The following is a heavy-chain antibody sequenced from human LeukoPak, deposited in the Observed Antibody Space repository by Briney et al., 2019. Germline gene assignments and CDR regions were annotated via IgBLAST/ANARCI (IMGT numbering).Heavy chain of an antibody. J-gene: IGHJ6*03. CDR3: AKDGGEYYDILTGYYPRLYYMDV. CDR2: FSGSGGST. CDR1: GFTFSSYA. Sequence: GGSLRLSCAASGFTFSSYAMSWVRQAPGKGLEWVSAFSGSGGSTYYADSVKGRFTISRDNSKSTLYLQMNSLRAEDTAVYYCAKDGGEYYDILTGYYPRLYYMDVWGKGTTVTISS. D-gene: IGHD3-9*01. V-gene: IGHV3-23*01.